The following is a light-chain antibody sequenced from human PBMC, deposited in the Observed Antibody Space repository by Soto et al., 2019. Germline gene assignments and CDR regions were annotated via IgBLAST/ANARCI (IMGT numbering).Light chain of an antibody. J-gene: IGKJ4*01. CDR1: QSVSSSY. V-gene: IGKV3-20*01. CDR3: QQYGSSPLT. CDR2: GAS. Sequence: EIVLTQSPGTLSLSPGERATPSCRASQSVSSSYLAWYQQKPGQAPRLLIYGASSRATGIPDRFSGSGSGTDFTLTISRLEPEDFAVYYYQQYGSSPLTFGGGTKV.